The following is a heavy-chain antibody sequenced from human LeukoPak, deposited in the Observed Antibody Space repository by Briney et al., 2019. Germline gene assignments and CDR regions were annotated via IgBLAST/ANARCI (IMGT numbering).Heavy chain of an antibody. V-gene: IGHV4-39*01. CDR3: ARGSGAFYYDSSGYLNYFDP. Sequence: SETLSLTCSVSGGSISSSFYYWGWIRQPPGRGLEWFGPIYFSGTTYQNPSLRSRVTISVDTSKNQFSLKLSSVTAADTAVYFCARGSGAFYYDSSGYLNYFDPWGQGTLVTVSS. CDR2: IYFSGTT. D-gene: IGHD3-22*01. J-gene: IGHJ5*02. CDR1: GGSISSSFYY.